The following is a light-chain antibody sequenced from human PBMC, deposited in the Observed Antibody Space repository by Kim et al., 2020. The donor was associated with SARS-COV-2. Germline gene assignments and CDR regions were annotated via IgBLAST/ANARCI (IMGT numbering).Light chain of an antibody. Sequence: ATTTSKSRQSILCTTNNMNSLRWYQQQPPPPPGLLISWAATRESGVPDRFSGSGSGTDFTLTISSLQAGDVAVYYCQQCYRPPKTFGQGTKLEIK. V-gene: IGKV4-1*01. CDR2: WAA. J-gene: IGKJ2*01. CDR3: QQCYRPPKT. CDR1: QSILCTTNNMNS.